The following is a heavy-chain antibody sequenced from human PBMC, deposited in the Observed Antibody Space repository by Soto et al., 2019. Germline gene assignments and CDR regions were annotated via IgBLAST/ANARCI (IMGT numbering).Heavy chain of an antibody. D-gene: IGHD6-13*01. Sequence: QVQLVESGGGVVQPGRSLRLSCAASGFTFSSYAMHWVRQAPGKGLEWVAVISYDGSSKFYADSVKGRFTISRDNSKNTLYLQMNSLRAEDTAVFYCARDSGGWGTAILRGPLDYWGQGTLVTVSS. CDR2: ISYDGSSK. CDR1: GFTFSSYA. CDR3: ARDSGGWGTAILRGPLDY. V-gene: IGHV3-30-3*01. J-gene: IGHJ4*02.